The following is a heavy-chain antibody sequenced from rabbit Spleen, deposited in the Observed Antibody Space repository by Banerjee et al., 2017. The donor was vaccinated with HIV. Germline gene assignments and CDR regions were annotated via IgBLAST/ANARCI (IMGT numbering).Heavy chain of an antibody. CDR1: GFDFSKYG. V-gene: IGHV1S47*01. Sequence: QEQLVESGGGLIQPGGSLKLSCKASGFDFSKYGVSWVRQAPGKGLEWIGYIDLVFGSIYYATRANGRFTISSHNAQNTLYLQLNSLSAADTATYFCAKDMGVAAGYFFNLWGQGTLVTV. CDR3: AKDMGVAAGYFFNL. CDR2: IDLVFGSI. D-gene: IGHD4-1*01. J-gene: IGHJ4*01.